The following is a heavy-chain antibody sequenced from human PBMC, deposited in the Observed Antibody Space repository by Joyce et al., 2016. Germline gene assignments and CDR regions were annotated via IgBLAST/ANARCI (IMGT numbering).Heavy chain of an antibody. Sequence: EVQLAQSGAEVKKAGESLKISCTGSGFSFTTRWIGWVRQMPGKGLEWMGIIYPDIPDVRYSPSFQGQVTISADKSLSTAYLQLSNLKASDSAMYYWTRRVEMATKKNLTVHLWGRGSLVTVSS. V-gene: IGHV5-51*01. CDR3: TRRVEMATKKNLTVHL. D-gene: IGHD5-24*01. CDR1: GFSFTTRW. J-gene: IGHJ2*01. CDR2: IYPDIPDV.